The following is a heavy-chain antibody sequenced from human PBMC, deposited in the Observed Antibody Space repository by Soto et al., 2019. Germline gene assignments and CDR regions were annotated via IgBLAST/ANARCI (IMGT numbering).Heavy chain of an antibody. Sequence: PGGSLRLSCAASGFTFTRYSMNWVRQAPGKGLEWVSSISSTTNYTYYVGSVKGRFTISRDSAKNSLYLQMDNLRGEDTAVYYCARTVVVVVPDNFDHWGQGTLVTVSS. CDR1: GFTFTRYS. J-gene: IGHJ4*02. CDR3: ARTVVVVVPDNFDH. V-gene: IGHV3-21*01. CDR2: ISSTTNYT. D-gene: IGHD3-22*01.